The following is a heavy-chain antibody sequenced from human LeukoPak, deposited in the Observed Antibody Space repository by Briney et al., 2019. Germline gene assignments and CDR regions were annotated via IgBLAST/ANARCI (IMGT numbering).Heavy chain of an antibody. CDR1: GFTFSSYS. D-gene: IGHD1-7*01. CDR3: ASRLELQS. CDR2: ISSGSSTI. V-gene: IGHV3-48*01. Sequence: GSLRLSCAASGFTFSSYSMNWVRQAPGKGLEWVSYISSGSSTIYYADSVKGRFTISRDNAKNSLYLQMNSLRAEDTAVYYCASRLELQSWGQGTLVTVSS. J-gene: IGHJ4*02.